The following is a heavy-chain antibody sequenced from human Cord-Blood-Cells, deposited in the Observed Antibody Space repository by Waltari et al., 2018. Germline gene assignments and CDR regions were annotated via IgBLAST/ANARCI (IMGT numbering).Heavy chain of an antibody. D-gene: IGHD1-26*01. CDR3: ARDVGSYYAFDI. CDR2: IVPIFGTA. CDR1: GGTFSSYA. V-gene: IGHV1-69*06. J-gene: IGHJ3*02. Sequence: QVQLVQSGAEVKKPGSSVKVSCKASGGTFSSYAISWVRQAPGQGLEWMGGIVPIFGTAKYAQKFQGRVTITAEKSTSTAYMELSSLRSEDTAVYYCARDVGSYYAFDIWGQGTMVTVSS.